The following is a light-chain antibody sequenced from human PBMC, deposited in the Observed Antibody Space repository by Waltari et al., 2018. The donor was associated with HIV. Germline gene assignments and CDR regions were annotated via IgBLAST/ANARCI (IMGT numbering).Light chain of an antibody. CDR2: EVT. CDR3: NSYAGNKDLGV. CDR1: SSDVGGYNY. J-gene: IGLJ3*02. Sequence: QSALTQPHSASGSPGQSVTIACTGTSSDVGGYNYDPWYPQPPGKTTQPIIDEVTKRPSGVPDRFSGSKSGNTASLTVSGLQAEDEAIYHCNSYAGNKDLGVFGGGTKLTVL. V-gene: IGLV2-8*01.